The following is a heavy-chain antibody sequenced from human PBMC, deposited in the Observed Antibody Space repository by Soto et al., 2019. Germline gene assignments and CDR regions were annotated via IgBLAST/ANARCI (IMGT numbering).Heavy chain of an antibody. Sequence: SSETLSLTCTVTGDSISSRSYYWGWIRQPPGKGLEWIGSIYYSGSTYNNPSLRGRVSMSIDTSKDQFSLKLKSVTAADTALYFCARQRTSVVTRAYFDVWGPGSLVTVSS. V-gene: IGHV4-39*01. J-gene: IGHJ4*02. CDR1: GDSISSRSYY. CDR2: IYYSGST. D-gene: IGHD2-21*02. CDR3: ARQRTSVVTRAYFDV.